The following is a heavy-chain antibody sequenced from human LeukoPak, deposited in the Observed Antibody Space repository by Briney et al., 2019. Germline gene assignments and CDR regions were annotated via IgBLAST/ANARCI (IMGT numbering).Heavy chain of an antibody. J-gene: IGHJ4*02. V-gene: IGHV3-23*01. D-gene: IGHD5-18*01. CDR3: AKASYVDTAMVGFDY. Sequence: GGSLRLSCAASGFTFSSYAMSWVRQAPGKGLEWVSAISGSGGSTYYADSVKGRFTISRDNSKNTLYLQMNSLRAEDTAVYYCAKASYVDTAMVGFDYWGQGTLVTVPS. CDR1: GFTFSSYA. CDR2: ISGSGGST.